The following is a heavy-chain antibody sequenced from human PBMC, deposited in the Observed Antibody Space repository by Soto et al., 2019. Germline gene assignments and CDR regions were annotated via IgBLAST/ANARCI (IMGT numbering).Heavy chain of an antibody. CDR3: ARDHPPRTNYDFWSEWGYYYYYGMDV. CDR1: GFTFSSYW. J-gene: IGHJ6*02. V-gene: IGHV3-7*01. CDR2: IKQDGSEK. Sequence: GSLRLSCAASGFTFSSYWMSWVRQAPGKGLXWVANIKQDGSEKYYVDSVKGRFTISRDNAKNSLYLQMNSLRAEDTAVYYCARDHPPRTNYDFWSEWGYYYYYGMDVWGQGTTVTVSS. D-gene: IGHD3-3*01.